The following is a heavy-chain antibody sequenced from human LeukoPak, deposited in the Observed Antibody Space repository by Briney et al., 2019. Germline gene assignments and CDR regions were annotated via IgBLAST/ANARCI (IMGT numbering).Heavy chain of an antibody. CDR1: GFTFSSYA. D-gene: IGHD3-22*01. CDR3: AKDRGGAGYYYDRSGCFDY. Sequence: GGSLRLSCAASGFTFSSYAMSWVRQAPGKGLEWVSAISGSGGSTYYADSVKGRFTISRDNSKNTLYLQMNSLRAEDTAVYYCAKDRGGAGYYYDRSGCFDYWGQGTLVTVSS. J-gene: IGHJ4*02. V-gene: IGHV3-23*01. CDR2: ISGSGGST.